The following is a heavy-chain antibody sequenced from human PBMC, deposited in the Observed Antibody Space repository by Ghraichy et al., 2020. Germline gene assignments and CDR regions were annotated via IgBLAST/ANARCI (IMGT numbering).Heavy chain of an antibody. Sequence: LSLTCAASGFTFSSYWMIWVRRAPGKGLEWVANINQDESEKYYVDSVKGRFTISRDNAKNSLYLQMNSLRAEDTAVYYCAREGAGGDYWGQGTLVTVSS. V-gene: IGHV3-7*03. D-gene: IGHD6-13*01. CDR1: GFTFSSYW. CDR2: INQDESEK. J-gene: IGHJ4*02. CDR3: AREGAGGDY.